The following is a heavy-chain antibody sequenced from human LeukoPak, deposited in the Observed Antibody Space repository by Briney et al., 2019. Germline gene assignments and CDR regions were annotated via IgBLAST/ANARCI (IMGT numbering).Heavy chain of an antibody. CDR2: ITSRGEDT. Sequence: PGGSLRLSCAASEFTFSIYAVSWVRQAPGKWLEWVSSITSRGEDTWYAGSVKGRFTISRDNSKNTLYLQMNSLRAEDTAVYYCTRDRPNYYGSDGHYYRRNGDYWGQGTLVTVSS. CDR1: EFTFSIYA. J-gene: IGHJ4*02. V-gene: IGHV3-23*01. D-gene: IGHD3-22*01. CDR3: TRDRPNYYGSDGHYYRRNGDY.